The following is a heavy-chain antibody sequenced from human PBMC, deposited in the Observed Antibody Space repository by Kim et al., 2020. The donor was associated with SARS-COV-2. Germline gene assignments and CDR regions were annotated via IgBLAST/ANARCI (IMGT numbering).Heavy chain of an antibody. D-gene: IGHD3-10*01. CDR1: GGSISSSSYY. CDR3: ARPTFHYYGSGSYGDYYYYGMDV. V-gene: IGHV4-39*01. Sequence: SETLSLTCTVSGGSISSSSYYWGWIRQPPGKGLEWIGSIYYSGSTYYNPSLKSRVTISVDTSKNQFSLKLSSVIAADTAVYYCARPTFHYYGSGSYGDYYYYGMDVWGQGTTVTVSS. CDR2: IYYSGST. J-gene: IGHJ6*02.